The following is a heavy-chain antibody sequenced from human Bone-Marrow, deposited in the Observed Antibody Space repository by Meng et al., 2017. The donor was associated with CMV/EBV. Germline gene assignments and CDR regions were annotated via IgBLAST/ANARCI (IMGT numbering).Heavy chain of an antibody. CDR1: GYSFTSYW. Sequence: GESLKISCKGSGYSFTSYWIGWVRQMPGKGLEWMGIIYPGDSDTRYSPSFQGQVTISADKSISTAYLQWSSLKASDTAMYYCARQSVSGYYTDWYFELWGRGTLVTVSS. V-gene: IGHV5-51*01. D-gene: IGHD3-3*01. CDR2: IYPGDSDT. J-gene: IGHJ2*01. CDR3: ARQSVSGYYTDWYFEL.